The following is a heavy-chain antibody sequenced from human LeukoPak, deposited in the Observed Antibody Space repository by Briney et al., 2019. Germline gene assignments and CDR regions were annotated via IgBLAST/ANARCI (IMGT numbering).Heavy chain of an antibody. CDR3: ARAGYYDSSGYLY. J-gene: IGHJ4*02. D-gene: IGHD3-22*01. V-gene: IGHV4-59*01. CDR1: GGSLSSYY. Sequence: SETLSLTCTVSGGSLSSYYWSWIRQPPGKGLEWIGYIYYSGSTNYNPSLKSRVTISVDTSKNQFSLKLSSVTAADTAVYYCARAGYYDSSGYLYWGQGTLVTVSS. CDR2: IYYSGST.